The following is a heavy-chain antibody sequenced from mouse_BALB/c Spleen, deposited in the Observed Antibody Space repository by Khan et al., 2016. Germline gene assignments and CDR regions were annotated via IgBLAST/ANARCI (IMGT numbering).Heavy chain of an antibody. Sequence: EVQLQESGPGLVKPSQSLSLTCTVTGYSITSDYAWNWIRQFPGNKLAWMGYINYSGDTHYNPSLKSRISITRDTSKNHFFLHLTSVTTEDTATYYCAREDYSWFSYWGQGTLVTVSA. V-gene: IGHV3-2*02. J-gene: IGHJ3*01. CDR3: AREDYSWFSY. CDR2: INYSGDT. CDR1: GYSITSDYA. D-gene: IGHD1-1*02.